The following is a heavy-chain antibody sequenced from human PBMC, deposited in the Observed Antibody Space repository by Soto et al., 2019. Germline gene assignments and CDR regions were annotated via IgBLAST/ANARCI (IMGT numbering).Heavy chain of an antibody. J-gene: IGHJ4*01. CDR2: LSGSCTST. D-gene: IGHD6-19*01. Sequence: PGGSLRLSCAASGFSFVNYTMNRVRQAPGKGLEWVSGLSGSCTSTYYADSVKGRFTISRDNSRDTLFLQMNSLTADDTAVYYCAKATTNGGWFNPFDSWGHGALVAVSS. CDR1: GFSFVNYT. CDR3: AKATTNGGWFNPFDS. V-gene: IGHV3-23*01.